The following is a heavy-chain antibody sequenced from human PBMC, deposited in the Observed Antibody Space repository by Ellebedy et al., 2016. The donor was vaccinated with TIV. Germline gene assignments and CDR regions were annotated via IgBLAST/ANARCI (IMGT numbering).Heavy chain of an antibody. Sequence: ASVKVSXXASGYTFTGYYMHWVRQAPGQGLEWMGWINPNSGGTNYAQKFQGRVTMTRDTSISTAYMELSRLRSDDTAVYYCARSGARWLTGGWFNPWGQGTLVTVSS. V-gene: IGHV1-2*02. CDR1: GYTFTGYY. CDR2: INPNSGGT. CDR3: ARSGARWLTGGWFNP. D-gene: IGHD1-26*01. J-gene: IGHJ5*02.